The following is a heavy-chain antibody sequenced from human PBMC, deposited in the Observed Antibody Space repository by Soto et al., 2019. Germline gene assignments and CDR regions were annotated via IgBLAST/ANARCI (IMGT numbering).Heavy chain of an antibody. D-gene: IGHD6-25*01. CDR2: IAPSSGGT. CDR1: GYTFTDSH. V-gene: IGHV1-2*07. J-gene: IGHJ5*02. Sequence: QVQLVQSGSEVKKPGASVRVSCKTSGYTFTDSHLHWVRQAPGQGLEWMGWIAPSSGGTNVARKFQGRVTLTRDTSIITAYMELSSLRSDDTAVYFCATDLGSGRIPWGQGTLVTVSS. CDR3: ATDLGSGRIP.